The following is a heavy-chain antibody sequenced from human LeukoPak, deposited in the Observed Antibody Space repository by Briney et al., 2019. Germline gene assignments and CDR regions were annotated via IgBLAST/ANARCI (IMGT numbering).Heavy chain of an antibody. D-gene: IGHD2-8*01. CDR3: ARWVSGFDY. CDR1: GFTFSSYW. CDR2: IKHDGSEK. J-gene: IGHJ4*02. V-gene: IGHV3-7*01. Sequence: PGGSLRLSCAASGFTFSSYWMSWVRQAPGKGLEWVANIKHDGSEKYYVDSVKGRFTIARDNAKNSLYLQMNSLRVEDTAVYYCARWVSGFDYWGQGTLVTVSS.